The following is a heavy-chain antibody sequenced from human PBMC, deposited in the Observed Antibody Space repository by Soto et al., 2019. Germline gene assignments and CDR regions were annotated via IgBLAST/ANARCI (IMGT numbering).Heavy chain of an antibody. D-gene: IGHD6-19*01. CDR2: TYYRSKWYN. Sequence: SQTLSLTCAIAGDSVSSNSAAWNWIRQSPSRGLEWLGRTYYRSKWYNDYAVSVKSRITINPDTSKNQFSLQLNSVTPEDTAVYYCARDSSGEAVAGNNWFDPWGQGTLVTVSS. CDR3: ARDSSGEAVAGNNWFDP. V-gene: IGHV6-1*01. CDR1: GDSVSSNSAA. J-gene: IGHJ5*02.